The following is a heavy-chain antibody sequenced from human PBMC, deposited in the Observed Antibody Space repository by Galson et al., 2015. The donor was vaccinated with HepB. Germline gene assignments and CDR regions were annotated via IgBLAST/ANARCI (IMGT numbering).Heavy chain of an antibody. D-gene: IGHD3-22*01. J-gene: IGHJ5*02. V-gene: IGHV1-69*01. CDR3: ASSSGYYYWFDP. CDR2: IIPIFGTA. CDR1: GGTFSSYA. Sequence: SCKASGGTFSSYAISWVRQAPGQGLEWMGGIIPIFGTANYAQKFQGRVTITADESTSTAYMELSSLRSEDTAVYYCASSSGYYYWFDPWGQGTLVTVSS.